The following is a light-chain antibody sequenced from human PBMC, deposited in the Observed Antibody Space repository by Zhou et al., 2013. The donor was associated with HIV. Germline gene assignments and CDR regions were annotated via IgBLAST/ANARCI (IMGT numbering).Light chain of an antibody. CDR2: GAA. V-gene: IGKV3-20*01. CDR3: QVFDSSLVT. CDR1: QSVSSSS. J-gene: IGKJ2*01. Sequence: EIVLTQSPGTLSLSPGERATLSCRASQSVSSSSLAWYQQKPGQAPRLVMYGAATRATGIPDRFSGSGSGTDFTLTISRLETEDFAVYYCQVFDSSLVTFGQGTKLEIK.